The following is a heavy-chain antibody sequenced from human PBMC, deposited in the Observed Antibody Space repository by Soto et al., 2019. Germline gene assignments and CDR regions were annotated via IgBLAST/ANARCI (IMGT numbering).Heavy chain of an antibody. Sequence: GGSLRLSCAASGFTVSSNYMSWVRQAPGKGLEWVSVIYSGGSTYYADSVKGRFTISRDNSKNTLYLQMNSLRAEDTAVYYCARVFAHSSSSPGGIDYWGQGTLVTVSS. CDR1: GFTVSSNY. V-gene: IGHV3-66*01. D-gene: IGHD6-6*01. J-gene: IGHJ4*02. CDR3: ARVFAHSSSSPGGIDY. CDR2: IYSGGST.